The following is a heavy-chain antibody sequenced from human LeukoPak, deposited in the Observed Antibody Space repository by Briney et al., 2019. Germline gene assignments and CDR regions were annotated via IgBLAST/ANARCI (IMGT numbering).Heavy chain of an antibody. CDR2: INHSGST. CDR1: GGSFSGYY. Sequence: SETLSLTCAVYGGSFSGYYWSWIRQPPGKGLEWIGEINHSGSTNYNPSLKGRVTISVDTSKNQFSLKLSSVTAADTAVYYCARLTVTGGLYYYYYMDVWGKGTTVTVSS. CDR3: ARLTVTGGLYYYYYMDV. V-gene: IGHV4-34*01. J-gene: IGHJ6*03. D-gene: IGHD4-17*01.